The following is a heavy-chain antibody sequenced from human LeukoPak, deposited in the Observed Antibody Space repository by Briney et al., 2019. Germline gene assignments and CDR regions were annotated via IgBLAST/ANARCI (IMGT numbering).Heavy chain of an antibody. Sequence: GSLRLSCAASGFTVSSNYMSWVRQAPGKGLEWVSVIYSGGSTYYADSVKGRFTISRDNSKNTLYLQMNSLRAEDTTVYYCARFKTGPPYYFDYWGQGTLVTVSS. CDR2: IYSGGST. CDR1: GFTVSSNY. J-gene: IGHJ4*02. D-gene: IGHD1-14*01. V-gene: IGHV3-53*01. CDR3: ARFKTGPPYYFDY.